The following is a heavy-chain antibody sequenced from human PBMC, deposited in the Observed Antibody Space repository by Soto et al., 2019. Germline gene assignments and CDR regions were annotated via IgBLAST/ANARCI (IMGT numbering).Heavy chain of an antibody. Sequence: ASVKVSCTASGCTFTSYAISWVRQAPGQGLEWMGWIIPFYGTTNYAQKFQGRVTMTTDTPTSTANMELRSLRSDDTAVYYCARYYSYYYDSSGKSDFDYWGQGTLATVSS. V-gene: IGHV1-18*01. J-gene: IGHJ4*02. D-gene: IGHD3-22*01. CDR3: ARYYSYYYDSSGKSDFDY. CDR2: IIPFYGTT. CDR1: GCTFTSYA.